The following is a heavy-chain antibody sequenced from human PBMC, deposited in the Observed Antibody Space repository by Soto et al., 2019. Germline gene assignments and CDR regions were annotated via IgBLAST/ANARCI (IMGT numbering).Heavy chain of an antibody. Sequence: EVQLVESGGGLVQPGGSLRVSCAASGFTVSNNYMSWVRQAPGKGLEWVSVIYSGGTTYYADSVKGRFTISRDSSKNTIYLQMNGLRAEDTAVYYCARELDVGRTGYYMDVWGKGTTVSVSS. D-gene: IGHD1-26*01. CDR2: IYSGGTT. J-gene: IGHJ6*03. CDR3: ARELDVGRTGYYMDV. CDR1: GFTVSNNY. V-gene: IGHV3-66*01.